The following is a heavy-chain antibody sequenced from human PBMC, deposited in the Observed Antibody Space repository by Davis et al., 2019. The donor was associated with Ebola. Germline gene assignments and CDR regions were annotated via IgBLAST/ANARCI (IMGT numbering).Heavy chain of an antibody. V-gene: IGHV3-43*02. CDR2: INGDRGRI. D-gene: IGHD1-26*01. J-gene: IGHJ4*02. CDR1: GFTFGDYT. Sequence: PGGSLRLSCATSGFTFGDYTMHWVRQAPGKGLEWVSFINGDRGRIDYADSVKVRFTISGDNSKNSLYLQMNSLTTEDTALYYCAKAKFSGSALIGHWGQGTLVTVSS. CDR3: AKAKFSGSALIGH.